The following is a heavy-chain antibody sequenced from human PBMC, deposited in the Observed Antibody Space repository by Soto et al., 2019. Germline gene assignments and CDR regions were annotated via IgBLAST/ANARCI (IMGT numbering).Heavy chain of an antibody. V-gene: IGHV5-51*01. D-gene: IGHD6-6*01. Sequence: GESLKISCKGSGYSFTSYWIGWVRQMPGKGLEWVGIIYPGGSDTRYSPSFQGQVTISADKSISTAYLQWSSLKASDTAMYYCARVYSSSSYYYYYYGMDVWGQGTTVTVSS. CDR2: IYPGGSDT. CDR3: ARVYSSSSYYYYYYGMDV. J-gene: IGHJ6*02. CDR1: GYSFTSYW.